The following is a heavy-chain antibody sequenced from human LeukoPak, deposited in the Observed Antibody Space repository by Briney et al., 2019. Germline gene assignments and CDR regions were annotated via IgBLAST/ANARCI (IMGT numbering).Heavy chain of an antibody. V-gene: IGHV1-46*01. CDR3: ARSLSSGEDNWFDP. CDR1: GYTFTSYY. D-gene: IGHD3-10*01. J-gene: IGHJ5*02. Sequence: GASVKVSCKASGYTFTSYYMHWVRQAPGQGLEWMGIINPSGGSTSYAQKFQGRVTMTTDTSTSTAYMELRSLRSDDTAVYYCARSLSSGEDNWFDPWGQGTLVTVSS. CDR2: INPSGGST.